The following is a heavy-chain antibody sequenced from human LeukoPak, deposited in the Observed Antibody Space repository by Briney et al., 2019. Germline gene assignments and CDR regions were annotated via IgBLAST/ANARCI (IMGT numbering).Heavy chain of an antibody. Sequence: SQTLSLSRTLSGGSLSSGSYYGRWSRQPAGKGLEWIVRIYTTGSTNYNPSLNSRVTISVDASENQFSQELSSVTAADTAVYHCARCPNSWSYVSPFDHWVQGTLVTVSS. CDR1: GGSLSSGSYY. V-gene: IGHV4-61*02. J-gene: IGHJ4*02. D-gene: IGHD1-26*01. CDR2: IYTTGST. CDR3: ARCPNSWSYVSPFDH.